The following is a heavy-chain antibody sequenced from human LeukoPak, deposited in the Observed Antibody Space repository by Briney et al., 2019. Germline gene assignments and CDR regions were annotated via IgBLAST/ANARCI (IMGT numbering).Heavy chain of an antibody. J-gene: IGHJ4*02. V-gene: IGHV4-4*07. CDR3: AREYGDFDY. CDR2: IHASGST. CDR1: GGSISNSY. Sequence: PSETLSLTCTVSGGSISNSYWSWIRQPAGKGLEWIGRIHASGSTNYNPSLKSRVTMSIDTSKNQFSLKLKSMTAADTAVYFCAREYGDFDYWGRGTLVAVSS. D-gene: IGHD2-8*01.